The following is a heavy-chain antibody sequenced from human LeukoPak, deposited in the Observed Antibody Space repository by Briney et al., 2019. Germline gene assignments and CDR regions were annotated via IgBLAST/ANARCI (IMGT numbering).Heavy chain of an antibody. CDR1: GFTFSSYG. J-gene: IGHJ4*02. CDR3: ARVSIGWYHFDY. CDR2: INPDGSTT. V-gene: IGHV3-74*01. D-gene: IGHD6-19*01. Sequence: GGSLRLSCAASGFTFSSYGMHWVRQAPGKGLVWVSRINPDGSTTSYADSVKGRFTVSRDNAKNTLYLQMNSLRAEDTAVYYCARVSIGWYHFDYWGQGTLVTVSS.